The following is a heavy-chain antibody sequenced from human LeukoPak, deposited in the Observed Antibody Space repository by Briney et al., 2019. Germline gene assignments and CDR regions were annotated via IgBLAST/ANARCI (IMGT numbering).Heavy chain of an antibody. D-gene: IGHD3-3*01. CDR2: ISAYNGNT. CDR1: GYTFTSYG. Sequence: ASVKASCKASGYTFTSYGISWVRQAPGQGLEWMGWISAYNGNTNYAQKLQGRVTMTTDTSTSTAYMELRSLRSDDTAVYYCARVPFGVVSKDYYYYMDVWGKGTTVTVSS. J-gene: IGHJ6*03. CDR3: ARVPFGVVSKDYYYYMDV. V-gene: IGHV1-18*04.